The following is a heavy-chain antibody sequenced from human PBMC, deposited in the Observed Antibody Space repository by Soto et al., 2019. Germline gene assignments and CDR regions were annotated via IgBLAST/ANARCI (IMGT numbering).Heavy chain of an antibody. Sequence: ASVKVSCKASGGTFSSYAISWVRQAPGQGLEWMGGIIPIFGTANYAQKFQGRVTITADESTSTAYMELSSLRSEDMAVYYCARTSTIEYSYGSNWFDPWGQGTLVTVAS. D-gene: IGHD5-18*01. CDR3: ARTSTIEYSYGSNWFDP. J-gene: IGHJ5*02. CDR1: GGTFSSYA. V-gene: IGHV1-69*13. CDR2: IIPIFGTA.